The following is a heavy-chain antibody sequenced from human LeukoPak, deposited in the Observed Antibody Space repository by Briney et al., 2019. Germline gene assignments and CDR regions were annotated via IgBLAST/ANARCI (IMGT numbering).Heavy chain of an antibody. CDR3: ARLPPGPLDAFDI. V-gene: IGHV4-59*01. CDR2: IYYSGST. J-gene: IGHJ3*02. CDR1: AGSISSYY. Sequence: SETLSLTCTVSAGSISSYYWSWIRQPPGKGLEWIGYIYYSGSTNYNPSLKSRVTISVDTSKNQFSLKLSSVTAADTGVYYCARLPPGPLDAFDIWGQGTMVTVSS.